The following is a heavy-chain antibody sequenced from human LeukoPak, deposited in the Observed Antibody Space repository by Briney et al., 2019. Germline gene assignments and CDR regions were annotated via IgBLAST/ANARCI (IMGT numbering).Heavy chain of an antibody. Sequence: SETLSLTCTVSGYSISSGYYWGWIRQPPGKGLEWIGRIYTSGSTNYNPSLKSRVTMSVDTSKNQFSLKLSSVTAADTAVYYCARCSQYQLLRVGYYYYYMDVWGKGTTVTVSS. D-gene: IGHD2-2*01. CDR2: IYTSGST. J-gene: IGHJ6*03. CDR1: GYSISSGYY. V-gene: IGHV4-38-2*02. CDR3: ARCSQYQLLRVGYYYYYMDV.